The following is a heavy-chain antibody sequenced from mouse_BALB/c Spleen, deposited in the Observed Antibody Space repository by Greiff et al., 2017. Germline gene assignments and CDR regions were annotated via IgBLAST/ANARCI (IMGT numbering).Heavy chain of an antibody. CDR3: ARGLGFDY. CDR2: ISDGGSYT. Sequence: EVHLVESGGGLVKPGGSLKLSCAASGFTFSDYYMYWVRQTPEKRLEWVATISDGGSYTYYPDSVKGRFTISRDNAKNNLYLQMSSLKSEDTAMYYCARGLGFDYWGQGTTLTVSS. V-gene: IGHV5-4*02. D-gene: IGHD4-1*01. J-gene: IGHJ2*01. CDR1: GFTFSDYY.